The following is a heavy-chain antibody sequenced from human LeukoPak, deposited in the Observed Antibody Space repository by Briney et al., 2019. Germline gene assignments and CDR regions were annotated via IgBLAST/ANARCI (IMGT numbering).Heavy chain of an antibody. V-gene: IGHV4-59*08. J-gene: IGHJ4*02. CDR1: GGSISGDH. CDR3: ARYISSVGYFDS. CDR2: IYYSGNT. D-gene: IGHD6-6*01. Sequence: SETLSLTCTVSGGSISGDHWNWIRQPPGKGLEWIGYIYYSGNTNYNPSLKSRVTISVNTSNNQFSLKLSSVTAADTAVYYCARYISSVGYFDSWGQGTLVTVSS.